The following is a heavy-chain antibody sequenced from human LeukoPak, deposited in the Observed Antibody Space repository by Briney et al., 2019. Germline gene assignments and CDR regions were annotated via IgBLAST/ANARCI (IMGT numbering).Heavy chain of an antibody. D-gene: IGHD6-13*01. Sequence: KPGRSLRLSCKASGFPFGDYAMSWFRQAPGKGLEWVGFIRSKAYGGTTEYAASVKGRFTISRDDSKSIAYLQMNSLKTEDTAVHYATSAPAGYDYYYYMDVWGKGTTVTVSS. V-gene: IGHV3-49*05. J-gene: IGHJ6*03. CDR2: IRSKAYGGTT. CDR1: GFPFGDYA. CDR3: TSAPAGYDYYYYMDV.